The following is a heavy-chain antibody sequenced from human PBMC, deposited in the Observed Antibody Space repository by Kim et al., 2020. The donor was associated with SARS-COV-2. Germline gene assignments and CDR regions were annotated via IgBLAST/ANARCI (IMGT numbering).Heavy chain of an antibody. V-gene: IGHV4-59*01. D-gene: IGHD6-13*01. CDR1: GGSISSYY. Sequence: SETLSLTCTVSGGSISSYYWSWIRQPPGKGLEWIGYIYYSGSTNYNPSLKSRVTISVDTSKNQFSLKLSSVTAADTAVYYCAREGSIAAAGTHVPGSSGMDVWGQGTTVTVSS. CDR3: AREGSIAAAGTHVPGSSGMDV. CDR2: IYYSGST. J-gene: IGHJ6*02.